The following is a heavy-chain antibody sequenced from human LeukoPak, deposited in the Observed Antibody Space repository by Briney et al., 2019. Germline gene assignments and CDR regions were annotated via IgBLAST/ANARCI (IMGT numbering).Heavy chain of an antibody. Sequence: PSETLSLTCTVSAGSISSGDYYWSWIRQPPGKGLEWIGYIYYSGSTYYNPSLKSRVTISVDTSKNQFSLKLSCVTAADTAVYYCARVQYDYVWGSYRFYYFDYWGQGTLVTVSS. V-gene: IGHV4-30-4*01. D-gene: IGHD3-16*02. CDR1: AGSISSGDYY. CDR3: ARVQYDYVWGSYRFYYFDY. J-gene: IGHJ4*02. CDR2: IYYSGST.